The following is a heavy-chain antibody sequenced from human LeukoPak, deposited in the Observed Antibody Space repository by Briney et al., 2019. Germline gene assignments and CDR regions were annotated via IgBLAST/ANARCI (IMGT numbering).Heavy chain of an antibody. V-gene: IGHV3-33*01. CDR1: GFTFSNYG. CDR3: ARDAQYYDILTPTFPMDV. CDR2: IWYDGSNK. D-gene: IGHD3-9*01. J-gene: IGHJ6*02. Sequence: GGSQRLSCAASGFTFSNYGMHWVRQAPGKGLEWVAIIWYDGSNKYYADSVKGRFTISRDNSKNTLSLQMNSLRAEDTAVYYCARDAQYYDILTPTFPMDVWGQGTTVTVSS.